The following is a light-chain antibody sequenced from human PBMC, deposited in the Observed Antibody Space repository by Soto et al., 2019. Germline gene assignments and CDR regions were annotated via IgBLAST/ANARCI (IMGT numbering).Light chain of an antibody. V-gene: IGLV2-14*01. Sequence: QSVLTQPASVSGSPGQSITISCTGTSSDVGGYDYVSWYQQHPGKAPKLMIYEVSNRPSGVSHRFSGSKSGNTASLTISGLQAEDEADYYCSSYTTSSTRVFGGGTQLTVL. CDR2: EVS. J-gene: IGLJ2*01. CDR1: SSDVGGYDY. CDR3: SSYTTSSTRV.